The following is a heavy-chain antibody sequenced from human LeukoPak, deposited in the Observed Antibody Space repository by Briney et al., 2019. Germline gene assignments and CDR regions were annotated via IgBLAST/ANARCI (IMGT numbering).Heavy chain of an antibody. D-gene: IGHD6-6*01. V-gene: IGHV3-48*01. CDR3: ARVSPYSSSSADF. Sequence: PGGSLRLSCAASGFTFSTYSMNWVRPAPGGGLEWVSYISSSSNIYYADSVKGRFTISRDNAKNSLYLQMNSLRAEDAAVYYCARVSPYSSSSADFWGQGTLVTVSS. CDR1: GFTFSTYS. J-gene: IGHJ4*02. CDR2: ISSSSNI.